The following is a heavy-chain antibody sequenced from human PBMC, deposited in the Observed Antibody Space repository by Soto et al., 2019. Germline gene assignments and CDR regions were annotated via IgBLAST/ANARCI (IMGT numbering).Heavy chain of an antibody. CDR3: ARGVYYRWVY. D-gene: IGHD3-10*01. CDR2: VHHSGTT. CDR1: GGSVNTDYW. J-gene: IGHJ4*02. Sequence: PSETLSLTCAVSGGSVNTDYWWSWVRQPPGKGLEWIGEVHHSGTTNYIQSLTGRLTISVDKSGNQVSLALTSVAAADTPVYYCARGVYYRWVYWGQGTLVTVSS. V-gene: IGHV4-4*02.